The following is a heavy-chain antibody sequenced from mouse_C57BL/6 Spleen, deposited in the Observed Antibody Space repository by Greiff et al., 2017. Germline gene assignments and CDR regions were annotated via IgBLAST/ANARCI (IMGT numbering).Heavy chain of an antibody. CDR2: IYPGSGST. CDR1: GYTFTSYW. CDR3: ARSEGPYYYGGMDY. V-gene: IGHV1-55*01. Sequence: QVQLQQPGAELVKPGASVKMSCKASGYTFTSYWLTWVKQRPGQGLEWIGDIYPGSGSTNYNEKFKSKATLTVDTSSSTAYMQLSSLTSEDSAVYYCARSEGPYYYGGMDYWGQGTSVNVSS. J-gene: IGHJ4*01. D-gene: IGHD1-1*01.